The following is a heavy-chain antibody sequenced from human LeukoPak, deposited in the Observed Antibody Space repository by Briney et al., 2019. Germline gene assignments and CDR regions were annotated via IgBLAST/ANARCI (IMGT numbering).Heavy chain of an antibody. J-gene: IGHJ6*03. Sequence: ASVKVSCKASGYTFTGYYMHWVRQAPGQGLEWMGWINPNSGGTNYAQKFQGRVTMTRDTSISTAYMELSRLRSDDTAVYYCARLLYDPGDIYYYYYMDVWGKGTTVTVSS. CDR3: ARLLYDPGDIYYYYYMDV. CDR1: GYTFTGYY. CDR2: INPNSGGT. V-gene: IGHV1-2*02. D-gene: IGHD2-2*02.